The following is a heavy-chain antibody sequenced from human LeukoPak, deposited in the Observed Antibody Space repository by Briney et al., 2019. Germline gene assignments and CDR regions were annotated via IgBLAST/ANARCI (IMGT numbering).Heavy chain of an antibody. Sequence: ASVKVSCKASGYTFTGYYMHWVRQAPGQGLEWMGRINPNSGGTNYAQKFQGRVTMTRDTSISTAYMELSRLGSDDTAVYYCARLCRSSTSCYPYYYGMDVWGQGTTVTVSS. CDR1: GYTFTGYY. V-gene: IGHV1-2*06. CDR2: INPNSGGT. D-gene: IGHD2-2*01. CDR3: ARLCRSSTSCYPYYYGMDV. J-gene: IGHJ6*02.